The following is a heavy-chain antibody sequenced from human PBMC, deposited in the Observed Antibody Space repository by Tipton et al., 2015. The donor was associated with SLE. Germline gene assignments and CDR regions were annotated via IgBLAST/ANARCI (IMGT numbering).Heavy chain of an antibody. CDR3: ARLRCSGGICYPGYYYYYMDV. CDR2: ISHTGST. D-gene: IGHD2-15*01. J-gene: IGHJ6*03. Sequence: TLSLTCAVYGGSISAYYWSWIHQPPGKGLEWIGEISHTGSTNFNPSLKSRVAISADTSKNQFSLKLSSVTAADTAVYYCARLRCSGGICYPGYYYYYMDVWGKGATVTVSS. V-gene: IGHV4-34*01. CDR1: GGSISAYY.